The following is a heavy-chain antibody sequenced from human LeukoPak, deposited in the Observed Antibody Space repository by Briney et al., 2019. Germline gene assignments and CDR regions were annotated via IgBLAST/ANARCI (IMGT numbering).Heavy chain of an antibody. CDR3: ARNLGADGYNLFDY. J-gene: IGHJ4*02. D-gene: IGHD5-24*01. V-gene: IGHV3-30*03. Sequence: GRSLRLPCAASGFTFSSYGMHWVRQAPGKGLEWVAVISYDGSNKYYADSVKGRFTISRDNSKNTLYLQMNSLRAEDTAVYYCARNLGADGYNLFDYWGQGTLVTVSS. CDR1: GFTFSSYG. CDR2: ISYDGSNK.